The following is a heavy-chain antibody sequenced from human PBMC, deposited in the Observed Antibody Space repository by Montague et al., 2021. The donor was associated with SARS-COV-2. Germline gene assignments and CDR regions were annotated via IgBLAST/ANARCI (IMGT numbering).Heavy chain of an antibody. Sequence: SLRLSCAASGFTFSHSPMSWVRQAPGKGLDWVSVIHSAGRGTYYADSVQGRFTISRDNLKNTVYLQMNSLRDVDTAHYYCAKVGDILTGYSLINLDAWGQGTLVVVSS. D-gene: IGHD3-9*01. CDR2: IHSAGRGT. V-gene: IGHV3-23*03. CDR1: GFTFSHSP. CDR3: AKVGDILTGYSLINLDA. J-gene: IGHJ5*02.